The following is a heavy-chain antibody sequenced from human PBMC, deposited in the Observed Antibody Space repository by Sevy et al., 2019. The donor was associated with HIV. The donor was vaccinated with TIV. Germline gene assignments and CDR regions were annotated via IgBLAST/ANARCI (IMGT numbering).Heavy chain of an antibody. J-gene: IGHJ4*02. CDR1: GFTFDDYA. D-gene: IGHD5-18*01. CDR2: ISWNSGSI. V-gene: IGHV3-9*01. CDR3: AKECSGYSYGSFFNC. Sequence: GGSLRLSCAASGFTFDDYAMHWVRQAPGKGLEWVSGISWNSGSIGYADSVKGRFTISRDNAKNSLYLQMNSLRAEDTALYYCAKECSGYSYGSFFNCWGQGTLVTVSS.